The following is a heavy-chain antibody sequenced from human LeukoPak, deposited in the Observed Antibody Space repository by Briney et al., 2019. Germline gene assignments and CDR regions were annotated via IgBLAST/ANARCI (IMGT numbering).Heavy chain of an antibody. CDR2: TSYDGSTR. J-gene: IGHJ4*02. Sequence: PGGSLRLSCAASGFTFSSYAVLWVRQAPGKGLEWVAVTSYDGSTRYYAESVKGRFTISRDNSKNTLYPQMNSLRDEDTAVYYCARAYNWDYRSARFDYWGQGTLVTVSS. CDR3: ARAYNWDYRSARFDY. D-gene: IGHD1-7*01. V-gene: IGHV3-30-3*01. CDR1: GFTFSSYA.